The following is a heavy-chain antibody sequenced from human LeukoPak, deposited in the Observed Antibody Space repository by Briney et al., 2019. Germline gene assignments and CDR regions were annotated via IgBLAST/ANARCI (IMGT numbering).Heavy chain of an antibody. V-gene: IGHV3-11*03. CDR3: ARMTFDTSGHYCDL. Sequence: PGGSLRLSCAASGFTFSDYYMSWIRQAPGKGLEWVSYSSSSRTYTNYADSVKGRFTISRDNANNSVYLQMSSLRAEDTALYYCARMTFDTSGHYCDLWGQGALVTVSS. CDR1: GFTFSDYY. D-gene: IGHD3-22*01. J-gene: IGHJ5*02. CDR2: SSSSRTYT.